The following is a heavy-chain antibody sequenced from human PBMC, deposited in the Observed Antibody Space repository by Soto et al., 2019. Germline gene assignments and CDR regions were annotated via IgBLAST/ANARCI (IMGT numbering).Heavy chain of an antibody. D-gene: IGHD3-16*02. CDR3: ASEGVLQSKYRDVAPYYFDP. CDR2: INPAGGDT. J-gene: IGHJ4*02. V-gene: IGHV1-46*01. Sequence: QVHLVQSGAEVKKPGAAVKVSCKASGYTFTTFFMHWVRQAPGQGLQWMGRINPAGGDTSYGQKFQGRPAVSRPTSTRTADLEPSSLPSEDPAVCFCASEGVLQSKYRDVAPYYFDPWGQRSLVSVTS. CDR1: GYTFTTFF.